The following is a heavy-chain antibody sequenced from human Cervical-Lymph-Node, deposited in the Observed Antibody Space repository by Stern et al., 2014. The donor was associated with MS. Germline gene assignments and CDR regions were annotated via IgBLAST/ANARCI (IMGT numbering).Heavy chain of an antibody. CDR1: GYTFSAHY. CDR2: VHHKSGGT. D-gene: IGHD2-21*01. CDR3: ARGPNEHWGGHYNSHAMDV. V-gene: IGHV1-2*02. J-gene: IGHJ6*02. Sequence: VQLVQSGAEVKKPGASVKVSCKASGYTFSAHYLHWVRQAPGQGLAWMGWVHHKSGGTIYAPQFHGRVTMTRDTSTSTAFMELSRLTSDDTAIYYCARGPNEHWGGHYNSHAMDVWGQGTTVTVSS.